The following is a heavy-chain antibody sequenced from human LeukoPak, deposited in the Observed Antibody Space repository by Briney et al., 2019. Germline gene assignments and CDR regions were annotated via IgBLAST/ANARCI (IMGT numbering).Heavy chain of an antibody. J-gene: IGHJ5*02. D-gene: IGHD3-10*01. CDR3: ARPLMYYYGSETYFWFDP. CDR2: LNWNGAST. CDR1: GFTFDDYG. V-gene: IGHV3-20*04. Sequence: GGSLRLSCAASGFTFDDYGLSWVRQVPGKGLEWVSGLNWNGASTGYADSVKGRFTISRDNAKNSLSLQMNSLRAEDTAVYYCARPLMYYYGSETYFWFDPWGQGTLVTVSS.